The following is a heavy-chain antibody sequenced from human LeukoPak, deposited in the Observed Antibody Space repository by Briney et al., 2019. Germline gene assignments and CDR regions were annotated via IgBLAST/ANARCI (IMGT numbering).Heavy chain of an antibody. Sequence: GGSLRLSCAASGFTFSSYSMNWVRQAPGKGLEWVSYISSSSSTIYYADSVKGRFTISRDNAKNSLYLQMNSLRAEDTAVYYCARDITIFGVVITYFDYWGQGTLVAVSS. CDR1: GFTFSSYS. D-gene: IGHD3-3*01. J-gene: IGHJ4*02. V-gene: IGHV3-48*01. CDR2: ISSSSSTI. CDR3: ARDITIFGVVITYFDY.